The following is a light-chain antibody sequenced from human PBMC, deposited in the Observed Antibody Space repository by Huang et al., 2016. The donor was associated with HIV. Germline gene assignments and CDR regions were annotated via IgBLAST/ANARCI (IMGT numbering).Light chain of an antibody. CDR2: CAS. J-gene: IGKJ5*01. CDR3: QQFYSTPIT. V-gene: IGKV4-1*01. Sequence: DIVMTQSPDSLAVSLGERATINCKSSQSLLYRSNNKNYLAWYQQKPVQPPKLLIYCASTRESGVPDRFSGSGSGTDFTLTISSLQAEDVAVYHCQQFYSTPITFGQGTRLEIK. CDR1: QSLLYRSNNKNY.